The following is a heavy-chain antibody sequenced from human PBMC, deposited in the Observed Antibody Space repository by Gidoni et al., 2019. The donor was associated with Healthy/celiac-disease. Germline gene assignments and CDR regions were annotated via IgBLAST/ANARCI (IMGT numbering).Heavy chain of an antibody. V-gene: IGHV3-43*01. CDR1: GFTFDDYT. CDR3: AKDGGSGYYQFDY. CDR2: ISWDGGST. J-gene: IGHJ4*02. D-gene: IGHD3-22*01. Sequence: EVQLVESGGVVVQPGGSLRLSCAASGFTFDDYTMHWVRQAPGKGLEWVSLISWDGGSTYYADSVKGRFTISRDNSKNSLYLQMNSLRTEDTALYYCAKDGGSGYYQFDYWGQGTLVTVSS.